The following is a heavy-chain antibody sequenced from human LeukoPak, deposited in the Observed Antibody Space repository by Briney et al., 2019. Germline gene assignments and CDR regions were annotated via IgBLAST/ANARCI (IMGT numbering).Heavy chain of an antibody. J-gene: IGHJ4*02. D-gene: IGHD6-13*01. Sequence: GGSLRLSCAASGFTFSSYGMHWVRQAPGKGLEWVAFIRYDGSNEYYADSVKGRFTIFRDNSKNTLYLQMNSLRAEDTAVYYCAKDLIAAAGTNLDYWGQGTLVTVSS. CDR2: IRYDGSNE. V-gene: IGHV3-30*02. CDR3: AKDLIAAAGTNLDY. CDR1: GFTFSSYG.